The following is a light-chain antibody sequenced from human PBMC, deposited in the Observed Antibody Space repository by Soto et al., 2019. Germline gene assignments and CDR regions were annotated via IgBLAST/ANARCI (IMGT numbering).Light chain of an antibody. CDR1: SSDVGAYNF. J-gene: IGLJ1*01. CDR2: EVS. Sequence: QSVLTQPASVSGSPGQSITISCSGTSSDVGAYNFVSWYQQHPDKAPKPMISEVSNRPSGVSDRFSGSKSGNTASLTISGLQAEDEADYYCASLTTPNFVFGTGTKVTVL. V-gene: IGLV2-14*01. CDR3: ASLTTPNFV.